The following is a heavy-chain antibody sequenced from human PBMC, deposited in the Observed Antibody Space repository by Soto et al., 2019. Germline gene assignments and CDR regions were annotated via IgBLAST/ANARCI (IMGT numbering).Heavy chain of an antibody. CDR1: GGSFSGYY. V-gene: IGHV4-34*01. J-gene: IGHJ4*02. CDR3: ARLIHCFSTSCHFDY. Sequence: SSETLSLTCAVYGGSFSGYYWTWIRQPPGTGLEWIGEINHSGSTNYNPSLKSRVTISVDTSKNQFSLNLSSVTAADTSVFYCARLIHCFSTSCHFDYWGQGSLVTVSS. D-gene: IGHD2-2*01. CDR2: INHSGST.